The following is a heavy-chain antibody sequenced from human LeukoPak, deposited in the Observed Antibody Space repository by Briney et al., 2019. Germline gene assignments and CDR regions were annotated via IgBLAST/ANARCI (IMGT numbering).Heavy chain of an antibody. CDR1: GFTFSSSG. CDR2: ITSGGNT. J-gene: IGHJ4*02. D-gene: IGHD3-22*01. CDR3: AKAYDSSPAEY. V-gene: IGHV3-23*01. Sequence: GGSLRLSCAGSGFTFSSSGMSWVRPAPGQGLEWVSGITSGGNTYYADSVKGRFTVSRDNSKNTLFLQMNSLRAEDTALYYCAKAYDSSPAEYWGQGTLVTVSS.